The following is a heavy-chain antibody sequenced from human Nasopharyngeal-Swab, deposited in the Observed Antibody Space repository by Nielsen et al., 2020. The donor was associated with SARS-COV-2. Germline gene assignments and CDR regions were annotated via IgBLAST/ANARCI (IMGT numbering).Heavy chain of an antibody. CDR2: IKQDGSEK. D-gene: IGHD3/OR15-3a*01. CDR3: ARVDWGGDWHFDL. V-gene: IGHV3-7*01. CDR1: GFTFSSYG. J-gene: IGHJ2*01. Sequence: GESLKISCAASGFTFSSYGMHWVRQAPGKGLEWVANIKQDGSEKYYVDSVKGRFSISRDNAKNSLYVQMNSLRAEDTAVYYCARVDWGGDWHFDLWDRGTLVTVSS.